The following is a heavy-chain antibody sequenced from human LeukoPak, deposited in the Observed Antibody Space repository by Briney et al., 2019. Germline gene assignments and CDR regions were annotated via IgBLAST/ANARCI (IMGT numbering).Heavy chain of an antibody. D-gene: IGHD4-4*01. CDR2: ISYDGSNK. V-gene: IGHV3-30*18. J-gene: IGHJ5*02. CDR3: AKDRSTTEGFDP. CDR1: GFTFSSYG. Sequence: GGSLRLSCAASGFTFSSYGMHWVRQAPGKGLEWVAVISYDGSNKYYADSEKGRFTISRDNSKNTLYLQMNSLRAEGTAVYYCAKDRSTTEGFDPWGQGTLVTVSS.